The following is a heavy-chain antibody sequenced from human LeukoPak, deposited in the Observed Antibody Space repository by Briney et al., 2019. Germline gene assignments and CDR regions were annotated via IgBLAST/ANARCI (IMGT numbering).Heavy chain of an antibody. CDR1: GDSISIDY. V-gene: IGHV4-4*07. Sequence: SETLPLTCIVSGDSISIDYWSWIRQPAGKGLEWLGRIYTSGSTNYNPSPKSRVTMSLDTSKNQFSLKLTSVAAADTAVYYCAREAAAGTFYFDYWGQGTLVTVSS. J-gene: IGHJ4*02. CDR2: IYTSGST. CDR3: AREAAAGTFYFDY. D-gene: IGHD6-13*01.